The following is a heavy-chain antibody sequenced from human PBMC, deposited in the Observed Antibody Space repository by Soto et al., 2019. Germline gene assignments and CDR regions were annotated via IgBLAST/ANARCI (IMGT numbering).Heavy chain of an antibody. D-gene: IGHD2-2*01. CDR2: INPNSGGT. CDR3: ARAPLLYCSSTSCYDGFDY. Sequence: ASVKVSCKASGYTFAGNYMQWVRQAPGQGLEWMGWINPNSGGTNYAQKFQGWVTMTRDTSISTAYMELSRLRSDDTAVYYCARAPLLYCSSTSCYDGFDYWGQGTLVTVSS. CDR1: GYTFAGNY. V-gene: IGHV1-2*04. J-gene: IGHJ4*02.